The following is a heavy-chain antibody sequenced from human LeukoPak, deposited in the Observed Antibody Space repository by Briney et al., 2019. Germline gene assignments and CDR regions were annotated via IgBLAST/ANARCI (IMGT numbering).Heavy chain of an antibody. CDR2: ISSGTGSYI. D-gene: IGHD6-6*01. CDR3: ARCSCGFGSSGY. V-gene: IGHV3-21*01. J-gene: IGHJ4*02. Sequence: PGGSLRLSCVASGFSFSSYSMHWVRQAPGKGLEWVSTISSGTGSYIYYADSVRGRFTISRDTAKNSLYLQMNSRRAEDTAVYYCARCSCGFGSSGYWGQGTLVTVSS. CDR1: GFSFSSYS.